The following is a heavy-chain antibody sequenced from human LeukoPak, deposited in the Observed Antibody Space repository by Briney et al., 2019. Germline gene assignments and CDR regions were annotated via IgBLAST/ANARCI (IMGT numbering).Heavy chain of an antibody. CDR1: GLIFGNYV. Sequence: GWSLRLSFQTSGLIFGNYVMSWVRQAHGKELEWISAISTNGVNTYYADSVKGRFTISRDNSRHTLSLQMNGLRADDTAVYYCAKGAAAARPYYFDSWGQGTLVAVSS. J-gene: IGHJ4*02. V-gene: IGHV3-23*01. CDR2: ISTNGVNT. CDR3: AKGAAAARPYYFDS. D-gene: IGHD6-6*01.